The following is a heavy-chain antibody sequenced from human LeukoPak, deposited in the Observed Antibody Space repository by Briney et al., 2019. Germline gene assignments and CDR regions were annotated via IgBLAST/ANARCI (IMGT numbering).Heavy chain of an antibody. CDR1: GGSISSGSYY. CDR2: IYTSGST. D-gene: IGHD2-15*01. CDR3: ARVSLSVTWVDY. J-gene: IGHJ4*02. V-gene: IGHV4-61*02. Sequence: PSQTLSLTCTVSGGSISSGSYYWSWIRQPAGKGLEWIGRIYTSGSTNYNPSLKSRVTISVDTSKNQFSLKLSSVTAADTAVYYCARVSLSVTWVDYWGQGTLVTVSS.